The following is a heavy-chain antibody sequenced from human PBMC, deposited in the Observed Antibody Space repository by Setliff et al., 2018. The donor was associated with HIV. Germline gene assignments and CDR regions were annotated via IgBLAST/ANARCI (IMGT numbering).Heavy chain of an antibody. CDR2: INPSDGGT. CDR1: GFTFASYY. V-gene: IGHV1-46*01. J-gene: IGHJ5*02. D-gene: IGHD3-22*01. CDR3: ARDKETSHFYDTSGYGGNWFDP. Sequence: ASVKVSCKASGFTFASYYFHWVRQAPGQGLEWMGVINPSDGGTTYAQKFQGRVTMTKDTSTTTVYMELSSLRSEDTALYYCARDKETSHFYDTSGYGGNWFDPWGQGTLVTVSS.